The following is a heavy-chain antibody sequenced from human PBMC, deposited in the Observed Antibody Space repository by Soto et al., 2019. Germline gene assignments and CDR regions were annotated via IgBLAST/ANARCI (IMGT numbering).Heavy chain of an antibody. J-gene: IGHJ5*02. CDR1: GGSISSCGYY. Sequence: PSETLSLTCTVSGGSISSCGYYWSWIRQHPGKGLEWIGYIYYSGSTYYNPSLKSRVTISVDTSKNQFSLKLSSVTAADTAVYYCASGGDFWSGSGGNWFDPWGQGSLVTVSS. CDR2: IYYSGST. D-gene: IGHD3-3*01. CDR3: ASGGDFWSGSGGNWFDP. V-gene: IGHV4-31*03.